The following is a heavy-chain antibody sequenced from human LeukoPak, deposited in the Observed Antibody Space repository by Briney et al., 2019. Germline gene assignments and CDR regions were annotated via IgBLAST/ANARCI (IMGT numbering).Heavy chain of an antibody. Sequence: GRSLRLSCAASGFTFSSYAMHWVRQAPGKGLEWVAVISYDGSNKYYADSVKGRFTISRDNSKNTLYLQMNSLRAEDTAVYYCAGHYYYYYGMDVWGKGTTVTVSS. CDR2: ISYDGSNK. V-gene: IGHV3-30*04. J-gene: IGHJ6*04. CDR3: AGHYYYYYGMDV. CDR1: GFTFSSYA.